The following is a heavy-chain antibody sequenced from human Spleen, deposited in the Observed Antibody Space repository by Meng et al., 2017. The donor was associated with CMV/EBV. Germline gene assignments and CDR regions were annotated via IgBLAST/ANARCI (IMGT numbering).Heavy chain of an antibody. J-gene: IGHJ4*02. Sequence: GGSLRLSCAASGFTFSSYSMNWVRQAPGKGLEWVSSISSSSIYIYYADSVKGRFTISRDNAKKSLYLQMNSLRAEDTAVYYCATYCGGDCGVHWGQGTLVTVSS. V-gene: IGHV3-21*01. CDR1: GFTFSSYS. CDR2: ISSSSIYI. D-gene: IGHD2-21*01. CDR3: ATYCGGDCGVH.